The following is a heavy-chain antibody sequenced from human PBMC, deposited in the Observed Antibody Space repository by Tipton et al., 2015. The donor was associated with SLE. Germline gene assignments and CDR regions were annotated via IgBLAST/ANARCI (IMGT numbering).Heavy chain of an antibody. CDR1: GGSFSGYY. Sequence: LRLSCAVYGGSFSGYYWSWIRQPPGKGLEWTGEINHSGSTNYNPSLKSRVTISVDTSKNQFSLKLSSVTAADTAVYYCARPWQWLARDAFDIWAQGTMVPASS. V-gene: IGHV4-34*01. D-gene: IGHD6-19*01. CDR3: ARPWQWLARDAFDI. CDR2: INHSGST. J-gene: IGHJ3*02.